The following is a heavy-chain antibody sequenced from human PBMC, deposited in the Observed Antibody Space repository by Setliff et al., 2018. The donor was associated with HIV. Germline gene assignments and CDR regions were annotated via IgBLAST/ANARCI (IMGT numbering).Heavy chain of an antibody. CDR2: IYPGDSDT. V-gene: IGHV5-51*01. J-gene: IGHJ6*03. CDR1: GYSFSTYW. Sequence: GESLKISCKGSGYSFSTYWIGWVRQMPGKGLEWMGIIYPGDSDTTYSPSSQGQVTISADKSISTAYLQWSSLKASDTAMYYCARHTRQLEFLEWLSPHHYHYYYMDVWGQGTTVTVSS. D-gene: IGHD3-3*01. CDR3: ARHTRQLEFLEWLSPHHYHYYYMDV.